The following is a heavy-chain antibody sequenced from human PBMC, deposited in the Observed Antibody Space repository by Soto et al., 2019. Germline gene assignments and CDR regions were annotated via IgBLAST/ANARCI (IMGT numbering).Heavy chain of an antibody. CDR1: GYSFTSYW. V-gene: IGHV5-51*01. J-gene: IGHJ6*03. CDR2: IYPGDSDT. D-gene: IGHD6-6*01. CDR3: ARSLYSSSPDYYYYYYMDV. Sequence: GESLKISCKGSGYSFTSYWIGWVRQMPGKGLEWMGIIYPGDSDTRYSPSFQGRVTISADKSISTAYLQWSSLKASDTAMYYCARSLYSSSPDYYYYYYMDVWGKGTTVTVSS.